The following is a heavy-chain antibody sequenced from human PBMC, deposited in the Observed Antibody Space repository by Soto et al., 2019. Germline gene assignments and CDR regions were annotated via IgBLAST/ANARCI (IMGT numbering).Heavy chain of an antibody. Sequence: VQLVQSGAEVKKPGAPVKVSCKTSGDSFNDYYIHWVRQAPGQGLEWMGWINPNGGVTKYAQKFQGRVTVTRDTSIRTVYMELSSLRSDDTAVYYCARESGGATATLDYYYFYMDVWGKGTTVTVSS. CDR3: ARESGGATATLDYYYFYMDV. J-gene: IGHJ6*03. CDR2: INPNGGVT. V-gene: IGHV1-2*02. CDR1: GDSFNDYY. D-gene: IGHD5-12*01.